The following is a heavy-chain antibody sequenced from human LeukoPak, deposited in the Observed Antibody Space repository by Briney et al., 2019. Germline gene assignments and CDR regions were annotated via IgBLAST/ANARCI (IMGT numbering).Heavy chain of an antibody. V-gene: IGHV4-39*01. J-gene: IGHJ4*02. CDR1: GGSISTSTYY. CDR2: IYYSGGS. CDR3: ARHPSGRADS. D-gene: IGHD3-10*01. Sequence: SETLSLTCSVSGGSISTSTYYWGWIRQPPGKGLEWIGTIYYSGGSYYNPSLKSRVTISVDTSKNQFSLKLNSVTAADTAVYYCARHPSGRADSWGQGTLVTVSS.